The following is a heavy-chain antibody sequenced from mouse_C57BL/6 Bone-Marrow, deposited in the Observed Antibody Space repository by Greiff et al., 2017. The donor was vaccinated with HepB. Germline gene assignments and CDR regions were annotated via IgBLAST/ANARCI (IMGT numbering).Heavy chain of an antibody. Sequence: EVHLVESGGGLVKPGGSLKLSCAASGFTFSSYAMSWVRQTPEKRLEWVATISDGGSYTYYPDNLKGRFTISRDNAKNNLYLQMSHLKSEDTAMYYCARVDRGFAYWGQGTLVTVSA. CDR1: GFTFSSYA. J-gene: IGHJ3*01. CDR3: ARVDRGFAY. V-gene: IGHV5-4*01. CDR2: ISDGGSYT.